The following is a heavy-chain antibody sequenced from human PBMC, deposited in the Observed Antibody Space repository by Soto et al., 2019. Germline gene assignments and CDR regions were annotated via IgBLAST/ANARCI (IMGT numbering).Heavy chain of an antibody. J-gene: IGHJ6*02. Sequence: QVQLVQSGAEVKKPGASVKVSCKASGYNFKSFDINWVRQASGQGLEWMGWLKPSSGEAGYAEKFQGRLTMTRDTSTQTVSMELRRLTSEDTAVYYCVRDNWSSNFDYFGMDVWGHGTTVIVS. CDR3: VRDNWSSNFDYFGMDV. CDR1: GYNFKSFD. V-gene: IGHV1-8*02. D-gene: IGHD3-3*01. CDR2: LKPSSGEA.